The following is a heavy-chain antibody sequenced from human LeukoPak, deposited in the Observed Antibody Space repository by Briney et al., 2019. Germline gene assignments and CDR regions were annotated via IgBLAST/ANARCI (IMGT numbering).Heavy chain of an antibody. CDR1: GFTFSSYG. CDR3: AKDPTVPGSS. Sequence: GGSLRLSCAASGFTFSSYGMHWVRQAPGKGLEWVAVISYDGSNKYYADSVKGRFTISRDNSKNTLYLQMNSLRAEDTAVYYCAKDPTVPGSSWGQGTLVTVSS. J-gene: IGHJ4*02. V-gene: IGHV3-30*18. D-gene: IGHD6-6*01. CDR2: ISYDGSNK.